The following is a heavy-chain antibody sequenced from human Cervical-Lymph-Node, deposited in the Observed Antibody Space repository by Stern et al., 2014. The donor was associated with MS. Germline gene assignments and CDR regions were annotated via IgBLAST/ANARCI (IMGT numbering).Heavy chain of an antibody. J-gene: IGHJ6*02. Sequence: QVQLLQPGAEVKKPGSSVKVSCKASGGTFSSYAISWVRQAPGQGLEWMGGIIPIFGTANYAQKFQGRVTITADKSTSTAYMELSSLRSEDTAVYYCARAKQGYCSSTSCYPYYYDMDVWGQGTTVTVSS. D-gene: IGHD2-2*01. CDR1: GGTFSSYA. CDR3: ARAKQGYCSSTSCYPYYYDMDV. CDR2: IIPIFGTA. V-gene: IGHV1-69*06.